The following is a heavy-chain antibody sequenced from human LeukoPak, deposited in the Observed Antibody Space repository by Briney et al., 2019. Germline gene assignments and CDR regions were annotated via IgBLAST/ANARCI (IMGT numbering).Heavy chain of an antibody. CDR1: GYTFTTYD. Sequence: ASVKVSCKASGYTFTTYDINWVRQATGQGLGWMGWMNPKSGNTGYAQKFQGRVPMTRNTSMSTAYMELNSLRSEDTDVYYCARANYYGSGKKDLDYWGQGPLVTVSS. V-gene: IGHV1-8*01. J-gene: IGHJ4*02. CDR2: MNPKSGNT. D-gene: IGHD3-10*01. CDR3: ARANYYGSGKKDLDY.